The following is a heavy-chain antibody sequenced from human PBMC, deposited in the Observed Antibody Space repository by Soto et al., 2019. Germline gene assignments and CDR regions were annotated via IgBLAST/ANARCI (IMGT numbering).Heavy chain of an antibody. Sequence: LRLSCAASGFTFSTYEFNWVRQAPGRGLEWISYISVSGNIIKYAESVKGRFTISRDNADNSLHLHMGNLRVDDTALYFCVRDTMRASAAASLDYWGQGTQVTVSS. CDR3: VRDTMRASAAASLDY. J-gene: IGHJ4*02. CDR1: GFTFSTYE. D-gene: IGHD2-2*01. CDR2: ISVSGNII. V-gene: IGHV3-48*03.